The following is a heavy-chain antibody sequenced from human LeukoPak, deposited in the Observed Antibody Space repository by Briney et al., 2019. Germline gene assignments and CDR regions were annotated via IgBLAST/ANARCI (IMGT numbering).Heavy chain of an antibody. CDR1: GFTFSSYW. CDR3: ARKHCSSTSCPHKYYFDY. J-gene: IGHJ4*02. V-gene: IGHV3-7*01. CDR2: IKQDGSEK. Sequence: GGSLRLSCAASGFTFSSYWMSWVRQAPGKGLEWVANIKQDGSEKYYVDSVKGRFTISRDNAKNSLYLQMNSLRAEDTAVYYCARKHCSSTSCPHKYYFDYWGQGTLVTVSS. D-gene: IGHD2-2*01.